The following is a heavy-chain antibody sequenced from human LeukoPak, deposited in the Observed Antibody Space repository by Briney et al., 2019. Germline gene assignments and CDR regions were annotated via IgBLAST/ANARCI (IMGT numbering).Heavy chain of an antibody. J-gene: IGHJ6*02. CDR3: ASLAVAEDYDYYYYYGMDV. D-gene: IGHD6-19*01. V-gene: IGHV4-61*02. CDR2: IYTSGST. Sequence: SQTLSLTCTVSGGSISSGGYYWSWIRQPAGKGLEWIGRIYTSGSTNYNPSLKSRVTMSVDTSKNQFSLKLSSVTAADTAVYYCASLAVAEDYDYYYYYGMDVWGQGTTVTVSS. CDR1: GGSISSGGYY.